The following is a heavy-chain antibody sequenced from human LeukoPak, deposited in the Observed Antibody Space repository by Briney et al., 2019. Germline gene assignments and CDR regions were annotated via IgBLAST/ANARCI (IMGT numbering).Heavy chain of an antibody. V-gene: IGHV4-59*01. CDR2: TYYSGNT. J-gene: IGHJ5*02. CDR1: GGSISSFY. CDR3: ARGSNWFDP. Sequence: SETLSLTCTVSGGSISSFYWSWIRQPPGKGLEWIGYTYYSGNTNYNPSLKNRVTISVDTSKNQFSLKLSSVTAADTAVYYCARGSNWFDPWGQGTLVTVSS.